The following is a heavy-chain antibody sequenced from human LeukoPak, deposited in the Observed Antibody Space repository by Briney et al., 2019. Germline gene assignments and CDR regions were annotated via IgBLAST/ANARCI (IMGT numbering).Heavy chain of an antibody. D-gene: IGHD4-17*01. Sequence: SETLSLTCTVSGGSISSSSYYWGWIRQPPGKGLEWIGSIYYSGSTYYNPSLKSRVTISVDTSKNQFSLKLSSVTAADTAVYYCARHEMTTVTTVDYWGQGTLVTVSS. J-gene: IGHJ4*02. CDR1: GGSISSSSYY. CDR2: IYYSGST. V-gene: IGHV4-39*01. CDR3: ARHEMTTVTTVDY.